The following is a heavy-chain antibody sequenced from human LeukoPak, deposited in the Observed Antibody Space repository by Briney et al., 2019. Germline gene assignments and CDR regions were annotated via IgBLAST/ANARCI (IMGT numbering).Heavy chain of an antibody. CDR1: GFNFFTYG. CDR2: IWYDGSNK. CDR3: AKGGYRSSTSLQNWFDS. Sequence: GGCLRLSCAASGFNFFTYGMHWVRQAPGKGLEWVAVIWYDGSNKYYADSVKGRFTISRDNSKSTLSLQMNSLRAEDTAVYYCAKGGYRSSTSLQNWFDSWGQGTLVTVSS. J-gene: IGHJ5*01. D-gene: IGHD2-2*01. V-gene: IGHV3-33*06.